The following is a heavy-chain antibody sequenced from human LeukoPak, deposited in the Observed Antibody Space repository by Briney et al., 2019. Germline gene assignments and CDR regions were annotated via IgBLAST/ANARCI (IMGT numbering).Heavy chain of an antibody. CDR2: IYYTGST. D-gene: IGHD2-2*01. CDR3: ARVYQSAEYYFDY. J-gene: IGHJ4*02. Sequence: SETLSLTCTVSGGSIDSYYWCWIRQPPGKGLEWIGYIYYTGSTEYHPSLKSRVSISLDTSKNQFSLKLTSVTAADTAVYYCARVYQSAEYYFDYWGQGNLVSVSS. CDR1: GGSIDSYY. V-gene: IGHV4-59*01.